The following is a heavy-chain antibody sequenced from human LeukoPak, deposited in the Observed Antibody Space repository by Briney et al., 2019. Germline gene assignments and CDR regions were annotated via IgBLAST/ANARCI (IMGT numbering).Heavy chain of an antibody. V-gene: IGHV3-74*01. CDR1: GFTFRTYW. D-gene: IGHD1-26*01. J-gene: IGHJ4*02. CDR2: INEDGSIT. Sequence: GGSLRLSCAVSGFTFRTYWMHWVRQVPGEGLVWVSRINEDGSITNYADSVKGRFSISRDNAKNTLYLQMNSLRAEDTAVYYCASGSYYGGYWGQGSLVTVSS. CDR3: ASGSYYGGY.